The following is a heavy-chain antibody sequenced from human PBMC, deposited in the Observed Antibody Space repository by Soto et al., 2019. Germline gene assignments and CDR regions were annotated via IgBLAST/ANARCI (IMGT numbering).Heavy chain of an antibody. CDR2: IYPGDSDT. CDR3: ANRAAYFDY. D-gene: IGHD2-15*01. J-gene: IGHJ4*02. Sequence: PGESLKISCKGSGYSFGNYWIGWVRQMPGKGLEWMGTIYPGDSDTRYSPSFQGQVTMSADKSTSTAYLQWGSLRAEDTAVYYCANRAAYFDYWGQGTLVTVSS. CDR1: GYSFGNYW. V-gene: IGHV5-51*01.